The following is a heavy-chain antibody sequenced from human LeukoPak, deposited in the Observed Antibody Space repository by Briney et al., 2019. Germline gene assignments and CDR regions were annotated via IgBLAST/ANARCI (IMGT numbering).Heavy chain of an antibody. Sequence: ASVKVSCKASGYNFAGSGISWVRQAPGQGLEWMGWINPNSGGTNYAQKFQGRVTMTRDTSISTAYMELSRLRSDGTAVYYCARDLDIVVVPAAIKIDYWGQGTLVTVSS. J-gene: IGHJ4*02. V-gene: IGHV1-2*02. CDR2: INPNSGGT. CDR1: GYNFAGSG. CDR3: ARDLDIVVVPAAIKIDY. D-gene: IGHD2-2*01.